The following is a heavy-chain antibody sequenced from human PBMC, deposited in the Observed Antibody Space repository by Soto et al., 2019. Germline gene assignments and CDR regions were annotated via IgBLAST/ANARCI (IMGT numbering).Heavy chain of an antibody. CDR2: ISYDESDK. D-gene: IGHD6-19*01. CDR1: GFTFRSYA. CDR3: ARDLSVAGPDY. Sequence: GGSLRLSCAASGFTFRSYAMHWVRQAPGKGLEWVAVISYDESDKYYADSLKGRFTISRDNSKNTLYLQMNSLRGEDTAVYYCARDLSVAGPDYWGQGTLVTVS. V-gene: IGHV3-30*03. J-gene: IGHJ4*02.